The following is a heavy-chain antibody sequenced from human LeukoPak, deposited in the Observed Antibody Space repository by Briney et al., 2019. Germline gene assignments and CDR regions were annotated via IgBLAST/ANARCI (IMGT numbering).Heavy chain of an antibody. CDR3: ARDQRMITFGGVIVAEPYFDY. D-gene: IGHD3-16*02. Sequence: KPSETLSLTCAVYGGSFSGYYWGWIRQPPGKGLEWIGSIYYSGSTYYNPSLKSRVTISVDTSKNQFSLKLSSVTAADTAVYYCARDQRMITFGGVIVAEPYFDYWGRGTLVTVSS. J-gene: IGHJ4*02. V-gene: IGHV4-34*01. CDR1: GGSFSGYY. CDR2: IYYSGST.